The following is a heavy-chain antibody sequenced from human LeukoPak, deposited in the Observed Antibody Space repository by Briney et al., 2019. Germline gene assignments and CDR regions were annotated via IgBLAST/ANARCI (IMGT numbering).Heavy chain of an antibody. D-gene: IGHD3-10*01. V-gene: IGHV3-30*18. CDR3: AKDPEYYGIGGTGGYMDV. Sequence: PGRSLRLSCAASGFTFSSYGMHWVRQAPGKGLEWVAVISYDGSNKYYADSVKGRFTISRDNSKNTLYLQMNSLRAEDTAVYYCAKDPEYYGIGGTGGYMDVWGKGTTVTVSS. CDR2: ISYDGSNK. J-gene: IGHJ6*03. CDR1: GFTFSSYG.